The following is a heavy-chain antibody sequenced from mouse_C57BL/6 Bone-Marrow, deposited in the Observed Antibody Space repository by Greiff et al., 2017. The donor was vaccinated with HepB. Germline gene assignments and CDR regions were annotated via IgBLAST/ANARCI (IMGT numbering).Heavy chain of an antibody. CDR2: INPGSGGT. CDR3: ARGGLQAMDY. D-gene: IGHD3-3*01. J-gene: IGHJ4*01. V-gene: IGHV1-54*01. CDR1: GYAFTNYL. Sequence: QVQLKESGAELVRPGTSVKVSCKASGYAFTNYLIEWVKQRPGQGLEWIGVINPGSGGTNYNEKFKGKATLTADKSSSTAYMQLSSLTSEDSAVYYCARGGLQAMDYWGQGTSVTVSS.